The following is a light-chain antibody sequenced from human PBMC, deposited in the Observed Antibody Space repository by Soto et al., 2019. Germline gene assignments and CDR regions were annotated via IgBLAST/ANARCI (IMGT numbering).Light chain of an antibody. CDR1: SSDVGGYNY. V-gene: IGLV2-14*01. J-gene: IGLJ2*01. Sequence: QSALTQPASVSGSPGQSLTISCTGTSSDVGGYNYVSWYQQHPGKAPKLMIYDVSHRPSGVSNRFSGSKSGNTASLTISGLQAEDEADYYCSSYTSSSTVVFGGGTKVTVL. CDR2: DVS. CDR3: SSYTSSSTVV.